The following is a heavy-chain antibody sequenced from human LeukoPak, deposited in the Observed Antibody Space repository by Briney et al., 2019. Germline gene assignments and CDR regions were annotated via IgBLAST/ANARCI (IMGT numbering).Heavy chain of an antibody. Sequence: PSETLSLTCAVYGGSFSGYYWSSIRQPPGKGLEWIGEINHSGSTNYNPSLKSRVTISVDTSKNQFSLKLSSVTAADTAVYYCARSSGWYLKATSFDYWGQGTLVAVSS. CDR3: ARSSGWYLKATSFDY. J-gene: IGHJ4*02. D-gene: IGHD6-19*01. CDR2: INHSGST. CDR1: GGSFSGYY. V-gene: IGHV4-34*01.